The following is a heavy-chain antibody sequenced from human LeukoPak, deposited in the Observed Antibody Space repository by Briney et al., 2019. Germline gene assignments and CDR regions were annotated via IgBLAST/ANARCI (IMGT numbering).Heavy chain of an antibody. J-gene: IGHJ4*02. CDR3: AREYYYDSSAGFDY. V-gene: IGHV3-66*01. Sequence: GGSLRLSCAASGFTFSSYSMNWVRQAPGKGLEWVSVIYSGGSTYYADSVKGRFTISRDNSKNTLYLQMNSLRAEDTAVYYCAREYYYDSSAGFDYWGQGTPVTVSS. D-gene: IGHD3-22*01. CDR1: GFTFSSYS. CDR2: IYSGGST.